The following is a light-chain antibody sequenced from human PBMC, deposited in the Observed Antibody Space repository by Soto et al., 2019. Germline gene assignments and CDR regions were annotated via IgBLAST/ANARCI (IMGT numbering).Light chain of an antibody. V-gene: IGLV2-14*01. CDR1: SSDVGGYNY. Sequence: QSVLTQPASVSGSPGQSITISCTGTSSDVGGYNYVSWYQQHPGKAPKLMIYEVSNRPSGVSNRFSGSKSDNTASLTISGLQAEDEADFYCSSYTSSSPHVVFGGGTKLTVL. CDR2: EVS. J-gene: IGLJ2*01. CDR3: SSYTSSSPHVV.